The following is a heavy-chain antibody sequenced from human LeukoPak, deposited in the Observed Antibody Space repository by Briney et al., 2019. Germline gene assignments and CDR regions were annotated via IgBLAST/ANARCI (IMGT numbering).Heavy chain of an antibody. Sequence: GESLKISCKASGYSFTTYWIGWVRQLPGKGLEWMGIIYPGDSDTRYSPSFQGQVTISADKSISTVYLQWSSLKASDTAMYYCARRFGESFDYWGQGTLVTVSS. J-gene: IGHJ4*02. CDR1: GYSFTTYW. V-gene: IGHV5-51*01. CDR3: ARRFGESFDY. D-gene: IGHD3-10*01. CDR2: IYPGDSDT.